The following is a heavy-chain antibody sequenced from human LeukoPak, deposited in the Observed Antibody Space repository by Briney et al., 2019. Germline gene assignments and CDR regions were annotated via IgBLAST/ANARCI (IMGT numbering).Heavy chain of an antibody. CDR2: ISWNSGSI. D-gene: IGHD6-13*01. CDR1: GFTFDDYA. Sequence: GGSLRLSCAASGFTFDDYAMHWVRQAPGKGLEWVSGISWNSGSIGYADSVKGRFTISRDNAKNSLYLQMNSLRAEDTALYYCAKDIWGYIPGGDHDIAAAGTPPSGLDYWGQGTLVTVSS. J-gene: IGHJ4*02. CDR3: AKDIWGYIPGGDHDIAAAGTPPSGLDY. V-gene: IGHV3-9*01.